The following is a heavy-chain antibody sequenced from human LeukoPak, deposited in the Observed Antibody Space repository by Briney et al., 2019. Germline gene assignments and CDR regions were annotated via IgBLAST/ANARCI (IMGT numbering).Heavy chain of an antibody. CDR2: INLHGSVI. V-gene: IGHV3-7*01. CDR1: GFTFSGYW. J-gene: IGHJ4*02. D-gene: IGHD3-22*01. CDR3: ATSDDSSGSD. Sequence: PGGSLRLSCGASGFTFSGYWMSWIRQAPGKGLEWVANINLHGSVIHYVDSVKGRFTISRDNAKNLLYLQMNYLRAEDTALYYCATSDDSSGSDWGQGTLVTVS.